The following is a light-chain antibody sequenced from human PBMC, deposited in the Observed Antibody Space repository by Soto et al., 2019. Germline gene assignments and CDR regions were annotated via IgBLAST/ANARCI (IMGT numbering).Light chain of an antibody. CDR2: DDD. V-gene: IGLV1-51*01. CDR1: SSNIGGNS. J-gene: IGLJ1*01. Sequence: VLAQPPSVSAAPGQRVTISCSGSSSNIGGNSVSWYQQLPGTAPKLLIYDDDKRPSGIPDRFSGSKSGTSATLGITGFQTGDEADYYCGSWDSSLSAYVFGTGTKVTVL. CDR3: GSWDSSLSAYV.